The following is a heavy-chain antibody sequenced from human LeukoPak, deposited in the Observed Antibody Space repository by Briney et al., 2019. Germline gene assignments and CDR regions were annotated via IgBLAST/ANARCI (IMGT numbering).Heavy chain of an antibody. D-gene: IGHD2-2*01. Sequence: ASVKVSCKASGYTFTSYGITWVRQAPGQGLEWMGWISAYNGNTNYAQKLQGRVTMTTDTSTGTAYLDLRSPRSDDTAVYYCARAEQYQLLLHWGQGTLVTVSS. J-gene: IGHJ4*02. V-gene: IGHV1-18*01. CDR2: ISAYNGNT. CDR3: ARAEQYQLLLH. CDR1: GYTFTSYG.